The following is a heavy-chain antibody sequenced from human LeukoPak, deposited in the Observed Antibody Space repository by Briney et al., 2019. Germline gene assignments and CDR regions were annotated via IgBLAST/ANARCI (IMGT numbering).Heavy chain of an antibody. CDR2: ISSSSDYI. V-gene: IGHV3-21*01. CDR1: GFTFSSSS. J-gene: IGHJ4*02. Sequence: GGPLRLSCVDSGFTFSSSSMSWVRQAPGKGLEWVSSISSSSDYIYYADSVKGRFTISRDNAKNSVYLQMNSLRAEDTAVYYCARDSSGWHYFDYWGQGTLVTVSS. D-gene: IGHD6-19*01. CDR3: ARDSSGWHYFDY.